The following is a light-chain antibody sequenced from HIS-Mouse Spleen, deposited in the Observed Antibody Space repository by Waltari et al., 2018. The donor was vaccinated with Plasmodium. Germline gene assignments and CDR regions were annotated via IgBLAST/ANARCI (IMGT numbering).Light chain of an antibody. CDR2: GAS. CDR3: QQYGSSPDT. CDR1: QSVSSSY. J-gene: IGKJ2*01. V-gene: IGKV3-20*01. Sequence: EIVLTQSPGTLSLSPGERATLSCRPSQSVSSSYLAWYQQKPGQAPRLLIYGASSRATGIPDRFSGSGSGTDFTLTISRLEPEDCAVYYCQQYGSSPDTFGQGTKLEIK.